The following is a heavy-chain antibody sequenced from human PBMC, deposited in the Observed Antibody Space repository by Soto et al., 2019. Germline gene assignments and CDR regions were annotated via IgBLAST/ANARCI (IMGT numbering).Heavy chain of an antibody. CDR1: GGSISSGGYY. CDR2: IYYSGST. J-gene: IGHJ5*02. CDR3: ARGLGFIVVVPAAMKGGYNWFDP. Sequence: QVQLQESGPGLVKPSQTLSLTCTVSGGSISSGGYYWSWIRQHPGKGLEWIGYIYYSGSTYYNPSLKSRVTISVDTSKNQFSLKLSSVTAADTAVYYCARGLGFIVVVPAAMKGGYNWFDPWGQGTLVTVSS. D-gene: IGHD2-2*01. V-gene: IGHV4-31*03.